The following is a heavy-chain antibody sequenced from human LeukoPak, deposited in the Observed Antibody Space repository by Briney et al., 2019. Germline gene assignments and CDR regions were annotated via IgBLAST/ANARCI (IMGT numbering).Heavy chain of an antibody. CDR3: ARRWYFDL. J-gene: IGHJ2*01. CDR2: ISYDETNK. V-gene: IGHV3-30*04. CDR1: GFSFSTYA. Sequence: PGGSLRLSCAASGFSFSTYAMHWVRQAPGKGLEWVAVISYDETNKYYADSVQGRFTISRGNSKNTLYLQMNSLRAEDTALYYCARRWYFDLWAVAPWSLSPQ.